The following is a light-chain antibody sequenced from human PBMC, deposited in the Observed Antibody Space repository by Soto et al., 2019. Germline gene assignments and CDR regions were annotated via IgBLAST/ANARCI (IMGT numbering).Light chain of an antibody. V-gene: IGKV1-33*01. Sequence: DIQMTQSPSSLSASVGDRVTIACQASQNINNYLNWYQQKPGRAPKLLIYDASNLEAGVPSRFRGSGSGTDFTFTISRLQPEDIATYYCQQYENLPTFGQGTRLEIK. CDR1: QNINNY. CDR3: QQYENLPT. CDR2: DAS. J-gene: IGKJ5*01.